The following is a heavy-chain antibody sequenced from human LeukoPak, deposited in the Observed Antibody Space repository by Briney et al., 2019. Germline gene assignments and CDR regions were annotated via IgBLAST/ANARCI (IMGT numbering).Heavy chain of an antibody. Sequence: SVKDSCKASGGTLSHYSISWVRQAPGQGLEWMGRIIPILNVPNYAQKFEGRVTITADKSTSTAYMELSSLKSEDTAVYFCARDRPRARYFDYWGQGTLVTVSS. CDR3: ARDRPRARYFDY. CDR2: IIPILNVP. D-gene: IGHD2-15*01. CDR1: GGTLSHYS. V-gene: IGHV1-69*04. J-gene: IGHJ4*02.